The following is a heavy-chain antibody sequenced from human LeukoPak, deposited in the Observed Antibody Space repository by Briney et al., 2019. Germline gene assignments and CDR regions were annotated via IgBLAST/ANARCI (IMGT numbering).Heavy chain of an antibody. D-gene: IGHD3-22*01. V-gene: IGHV3-30*04. J-gene: IGHJ4*02. CDR3: AREQGGYYFDY. CDR1: GFTFSSYA. CDR2: ISYDGSNK. Sequence: PGGSLRLSCAASGFTFSSYAMHWVRQAPGKGLEWVAVISYDGSNKYYADSVKGRFTISRDNSKNTLYLQMNSLRAEDTAVYYCAREQGGYYFDYWGQGTLVTVS.